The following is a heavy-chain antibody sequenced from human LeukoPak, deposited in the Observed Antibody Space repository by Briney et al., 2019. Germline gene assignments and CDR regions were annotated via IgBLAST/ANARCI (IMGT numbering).Heavy chain of an antibody. CDR1: GFTFSSYA. CDR2: ISGSGGST. CDR3: AKDRDYYDRTYYFDY. D-gene: IGHD3-22*01. V-gene: IGHV3-23*01. Sequence: GGSLRLSCAASGFTFSSYAMSWVRQAPRKGLEWVSAISGSGGSTYYADSVKGRFTISRDNSKNTLYLQMNSLRAEDTAVYYCAKDRDYYDRTYYFDYWGQGTLVTVSS. J-gene: IGHJ4*02.